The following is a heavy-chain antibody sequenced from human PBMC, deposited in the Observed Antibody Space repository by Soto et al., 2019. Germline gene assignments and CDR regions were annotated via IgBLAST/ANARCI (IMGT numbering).Heavy chain of an antibody. V-gene: IGHV3-13*01. CDR3: ARFGVELLGENYHYYYYYGMDV. Sequence: GGSLRLSCAASGFTFSSYDMHWVRQATGKGLEWVSAIGTAGDTYYPGSVKGRFTISRENAKHSLYLQMNSLRAEDTAVYYCARFGVELLGENYHYYYYYGMDVWGQGTTVTVSS. CDR2: IGTAGDT. CDR1: GFTFSSYD. D-gene: IGHD1-7*01. J-gene: IGHJ6*02.